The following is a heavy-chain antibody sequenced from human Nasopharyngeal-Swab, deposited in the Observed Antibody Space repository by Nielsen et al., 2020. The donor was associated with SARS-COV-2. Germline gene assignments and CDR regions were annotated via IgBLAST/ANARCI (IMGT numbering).Heavy chain of an antibody. D-gene: IGHD2-15*01. J-gene: IGHJ6*03. V-gene: IGHV1-69*13. CDR3: ARTVVTNYYYYYMDV. CDR2: IIPIFGTA. Sequence: PVKVSCKASGGTFSSYAISWVRQAPGQGLEWMGGIIPIFGTANYAQKFQGRVTITADESTSTAYMELSSLRSEDTAVYYCARTVVTNYYYYYMDVWGKGTTVTVSS. CDR1: GGTFSSYA.